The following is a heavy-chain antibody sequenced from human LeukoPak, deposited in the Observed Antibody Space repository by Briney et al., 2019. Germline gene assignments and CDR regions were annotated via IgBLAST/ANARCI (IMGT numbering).Heavy chain of an antibody. CDR2: IKQDGSEK. V-gene: IGHV3-7*01. CDR1: GFTFSSYT. D-gene: IGHD2/OR15-2a*01. CDR3: ASMTHSSAFDI. Sequence: PGGSLRLSCAASGFTFSSYTMNWVRQAPGKGLEWVANIKQDGSEKYYVDSVKGRFTISRDNAKNSLYLQMNSLRAEDTAVYYCASMTHSSAFDIWGQGTMVTVSS. J-gene: IGHJ3*02.